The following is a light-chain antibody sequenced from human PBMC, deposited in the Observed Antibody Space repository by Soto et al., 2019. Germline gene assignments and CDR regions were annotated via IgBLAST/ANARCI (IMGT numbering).Light chain of an antibody. CDR1: QSVSRN. CDR2: DAS. Sequence: DIQITQSASSLSPPVSYRATTTCRASQSVSRNLNWYQQKPGKAPNLLIYDASSLQSGVPSRFSGSGSGTHFTLTISSLQPEDFATYYCQQVNSFPLTFGGGTKVDI. J-gene: IGKJ4*01. V-gene: IGKV1-39*01. CDR3: QQVNSFPLT.